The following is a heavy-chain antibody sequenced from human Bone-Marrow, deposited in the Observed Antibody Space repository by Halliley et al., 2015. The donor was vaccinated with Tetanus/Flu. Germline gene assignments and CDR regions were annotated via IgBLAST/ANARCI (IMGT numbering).Heavy chain of an antibody. CDR3: AISRDYFES. Sequence: SLRLSCAASGFTFSNYGMHWVRQAPGKGLEWVALISDSGGTTYYADSVRGRFTISRDNSKNTLFLQMNSLRAEDTAVYYCAISRDYFESWGQGTLVTVSS. CDR1: GFTFSNYG. CDR2: ISDSGGTT. J-gene: IGHJ4*02. V-gene: IGHV3-23*01.